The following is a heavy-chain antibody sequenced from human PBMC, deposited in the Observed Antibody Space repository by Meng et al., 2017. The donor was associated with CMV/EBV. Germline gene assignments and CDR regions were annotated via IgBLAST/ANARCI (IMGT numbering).Heavy chain of an antibody. J-gene: IGHJ6*02. CDR3: ARFNYDCWSGYPAVLYGMDV. D-gene: IGHD3-3*01. Sequence: GGSLRLSCAASGFTFSSYWMSWVSQAQGRGLEWVANIKKDGSEKYYVDSVKDRFTISIDNAKNSLYLQMNSLRTADTAVYYCARFNYDCWSGYPAVLYGMDVWGQGTTVTVSS. CDR1: GFTFSSYW. V-gene: IGHV3-7*01. CDR2: IKKDGSEK.